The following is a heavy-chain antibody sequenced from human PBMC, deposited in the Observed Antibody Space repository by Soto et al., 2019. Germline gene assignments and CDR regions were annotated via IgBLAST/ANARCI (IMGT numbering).Heavy chain of an antibody. CDR2: ITSTSNFI. D-gene: IGHD2-2*01. CDR1: GFTFSSYA. V-gene: IGHV3-21*01. J-gene: IGHJ6*02. CDR3: TRVAYCSSISCRARGMDV. Sequence: EVQVVESGGGLVKPGGSLRLSCGVSGFTFSSYAMNWVRQAPGKGLEWVSFITSTSNFIYYADSVKGRFTISRDNAKNALFLQMNSLRAEDTAVYYCTRVAYCSSISCRARGMDVWGQGTTVTVSS.